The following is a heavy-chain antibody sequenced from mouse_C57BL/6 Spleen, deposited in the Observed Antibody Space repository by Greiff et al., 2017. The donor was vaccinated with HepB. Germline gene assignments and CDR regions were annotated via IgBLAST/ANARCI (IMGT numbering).Heavy chain of an antibody. CDR3: ARSGTTVVAFDV. Sequence: VQLQQSGTELVKPGASVKLSCKASGYTFTSYWMHWVKQRPGQGLEWIGNINPSNGGTNYNEKFKSKATLTVDKSSSTAYMQLSSLTSEDSAVYYCARSGTTVVAFDVWGTGTTVTVSS. CDR2: INPSNGGT. V-gene: IGHV1-53*01. J-gene: IGHJ1*03. D-gene: IGHD1-1*01. CDR1: GYTFTSYW.